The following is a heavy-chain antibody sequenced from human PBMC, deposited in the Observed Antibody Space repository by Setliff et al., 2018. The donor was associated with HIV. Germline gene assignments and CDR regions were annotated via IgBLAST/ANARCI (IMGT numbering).Heavy chain of an antibody. V-gene: IGHV4-39*01. CDR1: GGSISSSSYY. Sequence: SETLSLTCTVSGGSISSSSYYWGWIRQPPGKGLEWIGSIYYSGSTYYNPSLKSRVTISVDTSKNQFSLKLSSVTATDTAVYYCARLYYDFWSGYYSFGREHAFDIWGQGTMVTVSS. CDR3: ARLYYDFWSGYYSFGREHAFDI. J-gene: IGHJ3*02. D-gene: IGHD3-3*01. CDR2: IYYSGST.